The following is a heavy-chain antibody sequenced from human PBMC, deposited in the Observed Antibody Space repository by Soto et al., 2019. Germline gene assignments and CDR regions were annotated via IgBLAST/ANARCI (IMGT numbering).Heavy chain of an antibody. CDR2: ISGSGGST. Sequence: EVQLLESGGGLVQPGGSLRLSCAASGFTFSSNAMSWVRQAPGKGLEWVSAISGSGGSTYYADSVKGRFTISRDNSKNTLYLQMNSLRAEDTAVYYCAKARAGYSGSYLVADAFDIWGQGTMVTVSS. CDR3: AKARAGYSGSYLVADAFDI. V-gene: IGHV3-23*01. CDR1: GFTFSSNA. J-gene: IGHJ3*02. D-gene: IGHD1-26*01.